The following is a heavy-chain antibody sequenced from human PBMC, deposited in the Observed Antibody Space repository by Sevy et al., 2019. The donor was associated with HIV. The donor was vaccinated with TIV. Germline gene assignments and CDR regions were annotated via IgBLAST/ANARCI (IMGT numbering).Heavy chain of an antibody. CDR3: ARAFRAVAGSYYFDY. Sequence: SETLSLTCTVSGGSISISSYYWGWIRQPSGKGLEWIGSFYYSASTYYNPSLKSRVTISVDRSKNQFSLKLSSVTAADTAVYYCARAFRAVAGSYYFDYWGQGTLVTVSS. V-gene: IGHV4-39*01. CDR2: FYYSAST. J-gene: IGHJ4*02. CDR1: GGSISISSYY. D-gene: IGHD6-19*01.